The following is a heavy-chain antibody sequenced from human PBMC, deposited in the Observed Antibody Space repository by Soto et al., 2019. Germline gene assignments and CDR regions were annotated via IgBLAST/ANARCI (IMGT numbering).Heavy chain of an antibody. Sequence: ASVKVSCKASGGTFSSYTINWVRQAPGQGLEWMGWISTYKGNTNYAQKFQGKFTMTTDTSTSTAYMELTSLRSDDTAIYYCARGSSAYSLDYWGLGTLVTVSS. J-gene: IGHJ4*02. V-gene: IGHV1-18*01. D-gene: IGHD2-15*01. CDR1: GGTFSSYT. CDR2: ISTYKGNT. CDR3: ARGSSAYSLDY.